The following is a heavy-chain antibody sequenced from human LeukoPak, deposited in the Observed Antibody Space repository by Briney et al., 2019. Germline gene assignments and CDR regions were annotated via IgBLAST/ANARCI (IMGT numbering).Heavy chain of an antibody. CDR3: TSRGDFWSGYWAMNV. D-gene: IGHD3-3*01. V-gene: IGHV3-21*01. CDR2: ISSTSSYI. Sequence: PGGSLRLSCAASGFTFTTYSLTWVRQAPGKGLEWVSSISSTSSYIYYADSVKGRFTLSRDNAKNSIYLRMDSLRAEDTAVYYCTSRGDFWSGYWAMNVWGQGTTVIVSS. CDR1: GFTFTTYS. J-gene: IGHJ6*02.